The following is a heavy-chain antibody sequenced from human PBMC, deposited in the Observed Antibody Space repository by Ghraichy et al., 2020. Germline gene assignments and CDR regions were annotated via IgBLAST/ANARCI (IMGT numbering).Heavy chain of an antibody. CDR3: ARSDSFRYTGMYYFDY. V-gene: IGHV4-38-2*02. D-gene: IGHD3-16*02. J-gene: IGHJ4*02. CDR2: IFHSGTT. CDR1: GYSISGGYY. Sequence: SQTLSLTCTVSGYSISGGYYWGWIRQPPGKGLEWIGAIFHSGTTYYKTSLKSRVTISVDTSKNLFSLRLTSVTAADTAVYYCARSDSFRYTGMYYFDYWGQGIPVTVSS.